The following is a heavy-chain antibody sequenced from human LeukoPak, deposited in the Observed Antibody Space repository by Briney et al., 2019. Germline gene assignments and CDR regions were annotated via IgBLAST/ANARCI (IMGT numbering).Heavy chain of an antibody. CDR3: ARDAWSGYSHNWFDP. V-gene: IGHV4-59*01. Sequence: SETLSLTCTVSGGSISSYYWSWIRQPPGKGLEWIGYIYYSGSTNYNPSLKSRVTISVDTSKNQFSLKLSSVTAADTAVYYCARDAWSGYSHNWFDPWGQGTLVTVSS. CDR1: GGSISSYY. D-gene: IGHD3-3*01. J-gene: IGHJ5*02. CDR2: IYYSGST.